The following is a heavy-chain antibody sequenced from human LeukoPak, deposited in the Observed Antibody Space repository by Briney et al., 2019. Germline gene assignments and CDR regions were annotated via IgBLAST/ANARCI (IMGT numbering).Heavy chain of an antibody. CDR1: GGTFSNYA. J-gene: IGHJ4*02. CDR2: IIPLFGTA. CDR3: ARGWLAESTVVTPYNY. D-gene: IGHD4-23*01. V-gene: IGHV1-69*13. Sequence: SVKVSCKASGGTFSNYAINWVRQAPGQGLEWMGGIIPLFGTANYAQKSQGRVTISAVESMSTAYMQLSSLRSVDTAVYYCARGWLAESTVVTPYNYWGQGTLVTVSS.